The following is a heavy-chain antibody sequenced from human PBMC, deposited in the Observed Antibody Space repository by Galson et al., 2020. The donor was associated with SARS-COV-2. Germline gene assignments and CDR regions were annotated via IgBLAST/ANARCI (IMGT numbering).Heavy chain of an antibody. D-gene: IGHD2-21*02. J-gene: IGHJ6*02. CDR2: INPSTGGA. CDR3: ARGISGDWPYYVFYGMDV. Sequence: ASVKDSCKASGDRFTGYYLYWLRQAPGQELQCMGWINPSTGGASYAQNSQDRVSMASDMSISTAQMELRRLRSDDTAVYYCARGISGDWPYYVFYGMDVWGQGTTVTVSS. V-gene: IGHV1-2*02. CDR1: GDRFTGYY.